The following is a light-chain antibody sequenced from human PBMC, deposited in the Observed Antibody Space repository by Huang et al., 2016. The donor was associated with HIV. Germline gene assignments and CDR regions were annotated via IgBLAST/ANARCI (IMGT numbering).Light chain of an antibody. CDR1: HSLEHSDGNVY. J-gene: IGKJ5*01. CDR3: MQGTHWPPVT. V-gene: IGKV2-30*02. CDR2: KVS. Sequence: EVVMTQSPPSLPVTLGRPASMSCRSSHSLEHSDGNVYLNWFHQRPGQPPRSLLYKVSHRDSGVPDRVFGGGSGTEFSLTISRVEAEDVGFYYCMQGTHWPPVTFGQGTRLEIE.